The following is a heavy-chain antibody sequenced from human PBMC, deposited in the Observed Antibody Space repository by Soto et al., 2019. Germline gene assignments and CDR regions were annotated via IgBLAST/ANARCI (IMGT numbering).Heavy chain of an antibody. D-gene: IGHD3-9*01. V-gene: IGHV1-18*01. CDR3: ARLDILTGLTPD. Sequence: ASVKVSCKASGYTFTSYGISWVRQAPGQGLEWMGWISAYNGNTNYAQKLQGRVTMTTDTSTSTAYMELRSLRSDDTXVYYCARLDILTGLTPDWGHGTLVTVSS. CDR1: GYTFTSYG. CDR2: ISAYNGNT. J-gene: IGHJ4*01.